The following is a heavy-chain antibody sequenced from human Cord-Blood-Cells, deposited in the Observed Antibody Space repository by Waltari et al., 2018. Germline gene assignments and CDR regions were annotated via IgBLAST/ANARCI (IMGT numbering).Heavy chain of an antibody. Sequence: EVQLVESGGGLIQPGGSLRLSCAASGFTVRSNYISGVRQAPGKGLEWVSVIYSGGSTYYADSVKGRFTISRDNSKNTLYLQMNSLRAEDTAVYYCARDRTDWGRAFDIWGQGTMVTVSS. J-gene: IGHJ3*02. CDR2: IYSGGST. CDR3: ARDRTDWGRAFDI. CDR1: GFTVRSNY. D-gene: IGHD2-21*01. V-gene: IGHV3-53*01.